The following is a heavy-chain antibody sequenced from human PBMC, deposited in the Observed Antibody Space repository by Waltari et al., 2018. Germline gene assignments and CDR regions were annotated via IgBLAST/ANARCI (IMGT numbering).Heavy chain of an antibody. CDR3: AKDFRYGSGSY. D-gene: IGHD3-10*01. CDR2: IYSGGST. Sequence: VQLQESGPGLVKPSETLSLTCAVSGYSISSGYYWGWIRQPPGKGLEWVSVIYSGGSTYYADSVKGRFTISRDNSKNTLYLQMNSLRAEDTAVYYCAKDFRYGSGSYWGQGTLVTVSS. V-gene: IGHV3-23*03. CDR1: GYSISSGYY. J-gene: IGHJ4*02.